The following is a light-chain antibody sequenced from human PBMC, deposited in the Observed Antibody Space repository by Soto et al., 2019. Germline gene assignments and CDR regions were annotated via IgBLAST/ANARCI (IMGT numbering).Light chain of an antibody. CDR3: CSYAGSYTFARNV. CDR2: DVS. J-gene: IGLJ1*01. V-gene: IGLV2-11*01. CDR1: SSDFAIYSY. Sequence: QSALTQPRSVSGSPGQSVTISCTGTSSDFAIYSYISWYQQHPGEAPKLMIHDVSERPSGVPDRFSGSKSGNTASLTISGLQAEDEADYYCCSYAGSYTFARNVFGTGTKVTVL.